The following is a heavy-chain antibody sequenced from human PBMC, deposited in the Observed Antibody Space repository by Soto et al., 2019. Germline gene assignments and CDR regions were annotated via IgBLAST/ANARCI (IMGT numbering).Heavy chain of an antibody. CDR2: IYYSGST. D-gene: IGHD3-10*01. Sequence: SGRLWHSCAEAGGVDRSGSHNRRWKRQPPGKGLEWIGYIYYSGSTIYNPSLKSRVTISVDTSKNQFSLQLSSVTAADTAVYYCARYGSGRSVWFVPGCLGTLATVPS. V-gene: IGHV4-61*01. J-gene: IGHJ5*02. CDR1: GGVDRSGSHN. CDR3: ARYGSGRSVWFVP.